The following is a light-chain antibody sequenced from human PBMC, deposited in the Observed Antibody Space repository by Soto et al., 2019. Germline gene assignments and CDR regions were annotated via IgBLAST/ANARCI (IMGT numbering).Light chain of an antibody. Sequence: EIVLTQSPATLSLSPVERATLSCRASQSVSSYLAWYQQKPGQAPRLLIYDASNRATGIPARFSGSGSGTDFTLTINSLEPEDFAVYYCQQRSNWPSITFGQGTRLE. V-gene: IGKV3-11*01. J-gene: IGKJ5*01. CDR1: QSVSSY. CDR3: QQRSNWPSIT. CDR2: DAS.